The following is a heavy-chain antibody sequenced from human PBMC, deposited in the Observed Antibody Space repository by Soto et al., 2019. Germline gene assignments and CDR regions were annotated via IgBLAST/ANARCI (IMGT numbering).Heavy chain of an antibody. CDR1: GFTFSSYA. CDR3: AKAIAPYSSSWSGMDV. V-gene: IGHV3-23*01. D-gene: IGHD6-6*01. Sequence: GGSLRLSCAASGFTFSSYAMSWVRQAPGKGLEWVSAISGSSGSTYYADSVKGRFTISRDNSKNTLYLQMNSLRAEDTAVYYCAKAIAPYSSSWSGMDVWGQGTTVTVSS. CDR2: ISGSSGST. J-gene: IGHJ6*02.